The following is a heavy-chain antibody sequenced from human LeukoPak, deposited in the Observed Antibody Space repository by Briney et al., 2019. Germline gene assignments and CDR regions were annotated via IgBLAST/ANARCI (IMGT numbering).Heavy chain of an antibody. D-gene: IGHD2-2*01. CDR1: GYTFTSYY. CDR3: ASPGPRYCSSTSCYVFDY. V-gene: IGHV1-2*02. Sequence: ASVKVSCKASGYTFTSYYMHWVRQAPGQGLEWMGWINPNSGGTNYAQKFQGRVTMTRDTSISTAYMELSRLRSDDTAVYYCASPGPRYCSSTSCYVFDYWGQGTLVTVSS. CDR2: INPNSGGT. J-gene: IGHJ4*02.